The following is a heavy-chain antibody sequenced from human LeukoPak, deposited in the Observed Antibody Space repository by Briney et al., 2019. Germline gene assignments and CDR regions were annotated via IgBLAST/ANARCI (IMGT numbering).Heavy chain of an antibody. CDR3: ARGTAGYHSSYFDY. CDR1: GFTFSSYA. Sequence: GGSLRLSCAASGFTFSSYAMHWVRQAPGKGLEWVAVISYDGSNKYYADSVKGRFTISRDNAENTLYLQMNSLRAEDTAVYYCARGTAGYHSSYFDYWGQGTLVTVSS. J-gene: IGHJ4*02. V-gene: IGHV3-30-3*01. CDR2: ISYDGSNK. D-gene: IGHD3-16*02.